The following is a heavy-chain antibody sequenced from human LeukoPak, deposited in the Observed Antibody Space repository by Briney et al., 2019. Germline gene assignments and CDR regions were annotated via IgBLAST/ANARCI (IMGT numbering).Heavy chain of an antibody. Sequence: SQTLSLTCAISGDSFSSNSAAWNWLRQSPSRGLEWLGRTYYRSKWYNDYAVSVKSRITINPDTSKNQFSLQLNSVTPDDTAVYYCARSGIAVARINAFDIWGQGTMVTVSS. D-gene: IGHD6-19*01. CDR1: GDSFSSNSAA. CDR3: ARSGIAVARINAFDI. V-gene: IGHV6-1*01. J-gene: IGHJ3*02. CDR2: TYYRSKWYN.